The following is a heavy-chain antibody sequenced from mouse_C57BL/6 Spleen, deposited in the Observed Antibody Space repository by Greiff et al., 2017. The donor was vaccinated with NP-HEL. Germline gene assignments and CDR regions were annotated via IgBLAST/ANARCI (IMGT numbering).Heavy chain of an antibody. V-gene: IGHV5-12*01. CDR1: GFTFSDYY. CDR2: ISNGGGST. D-gene: IGHD1-1*01. J-gene: IGHJ1*03. Sequence: EVKLMESGGGLVQPGGSLKLSCAASGFTFSDYYMYWVCQTPEKRLEWVAYISNGGGSTYYPDTVKGRFTISSDNAKNTLYLQMSRLKSEDTTMYYCARAPIYYGSSHWYFDVWGTGTTVTVSS. CDR3: ARAPIYYGSSHWYFDV.